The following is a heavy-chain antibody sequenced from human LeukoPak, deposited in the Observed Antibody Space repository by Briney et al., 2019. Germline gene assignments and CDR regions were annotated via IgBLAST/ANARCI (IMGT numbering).Heavy chain of an antibody. CDR1: GFTFSSYG. Sequence: GGSLRLSCAASGFTFSSYGMHWVRQAPGKGLEWVAVISYDGSNKYYADSVKGRFTISRDNSKNTLYLQMNSLRAEDTAVYYCATGRGDYWGQGTLVTVSS. J-gene: IGHJ4*02. CDR2: ISYDGSNK. CDR3: ATGRGDY. V-gene: IGHV3-30*03.